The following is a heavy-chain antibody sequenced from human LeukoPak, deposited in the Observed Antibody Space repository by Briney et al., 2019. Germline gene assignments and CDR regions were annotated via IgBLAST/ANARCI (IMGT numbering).Heavy chain of an antibody. CDR1: GFTFSSYS. V-gene: IGHV3-21*01. CDR2: FSSSSSYI. D-gene: IGHD6-19*01. J-gene: IGHJ6*04. Sequence: PGGSLRLSCAASGFTFSSYSMNWVRQAPGKGLEWVSSFSSSSSYIYYADSVKGRFTISRDNAKNSLYLQMNSLRAEDTAVYYCATPGGVAVALMNVWGKGTTVTVSS. CDR3: ATPGGVAVALMNV.